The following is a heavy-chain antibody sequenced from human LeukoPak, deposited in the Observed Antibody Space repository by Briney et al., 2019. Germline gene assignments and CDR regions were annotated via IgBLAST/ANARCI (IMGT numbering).Heavy chain of an antibody. V-gene: IGHV3-21*04. D-gene: IGHD2-15*01. CDR1: GFTFSSYS. J-gene: IGHJ4*02. CDR3: AKDMDSGGSWGLDY. CDR2: ISSSSSYI. Sequence: GGSLRLSCAASGFTFSSYSMNWVRQAPGKGLEWVSSISSSSSYIYYADSVKGRFTISRDNAKNSLYLQMNSLRAEDTALYYCAKDMDSGGSWGLDYWGQGTLVTVSS.